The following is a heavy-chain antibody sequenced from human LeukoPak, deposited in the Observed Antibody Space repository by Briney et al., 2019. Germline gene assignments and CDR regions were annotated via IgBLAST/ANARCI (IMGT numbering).Heavy chain of an antibody. J-gene: IGHJ4*02. V-gene: IGHV3-30-3*01. CDR3: AREEGYSSSWSRGSFDY. CDR1: GFIFSSFA. Sequence: GGSLRLSCAASGFIFSSFAMHWVRQAPGKGLEWVAVISYDGSNKYYADSVKGRFTISRDNSKNTLYLQMNSLRAEDTAVYYCAREEGYSSSWSRGSFDYWGQGTLVTVSS. CDR2: ISYDGSNK. D-gene: IGHD6-13*01.